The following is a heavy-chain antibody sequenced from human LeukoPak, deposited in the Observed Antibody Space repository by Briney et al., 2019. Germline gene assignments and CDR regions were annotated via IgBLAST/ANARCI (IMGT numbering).Heavy chain of an antibody. D-gene: IGHD3-22*01. J-gene: IGHJ5*02. Sequence: GGSLRLSCAASGFTFSSYAMSWVRQAPGKGLEWVSAISGSGGSTYYADSVKGRFTISRDNSKNTLCLQMNSLRAEDTAVYYCAKAPGIVVVLSWFDPWGQGTLVTVSS. V-gene: IGHV3-23*01. CDR3: AKAPGIVVVLSWFDP. CDR1: GFTFSSYA. CDR2: ISGSGGST.